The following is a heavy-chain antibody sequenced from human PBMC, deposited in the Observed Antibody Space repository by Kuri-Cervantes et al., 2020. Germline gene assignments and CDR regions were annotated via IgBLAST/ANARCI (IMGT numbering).Heavy chain of an antibody. CDR1: GGSISSGGYS. CDR2: IYYSGST. Sequence: SETLSLTCAVSGGSISSGGYSWSWIRQPPGKGLEWIGYIYYSGSTYYNPSLKSRVTISVDTSKNQFSLKLSSVTAADTAVYYCARTINYDSSGSRGYYYYGMDVWGQGTTVTVSS. V-gene: IGHV4-31*11. J-gene: IGHJ6*02. CDR3: ARTINYDSSGSRGYYYYGMDV. D-gene: IGHD3-22*01.